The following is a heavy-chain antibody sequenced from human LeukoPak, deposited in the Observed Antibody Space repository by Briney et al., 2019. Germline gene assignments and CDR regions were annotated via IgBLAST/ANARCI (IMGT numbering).Heavy chain of an antibody. CDR3: AKDWGGWSYAEYFQH. CDR1: GFTLSTNA. D-gene: IGHD6-19*01. CDR2: ISGSGAST. Sequence: GGSLRLSCLTSGFTLSTNAMSWVRQAPGKGLEWTSGISGSGASTYYADSVKGRFIISRDDSRNTLYLQMNSLRGDDTAVYYCAKDWGGWSYAEYFQHWGQGTLVTVSS. V-gene: IGHV3-23*01. J-gene: IGHJ1*01.